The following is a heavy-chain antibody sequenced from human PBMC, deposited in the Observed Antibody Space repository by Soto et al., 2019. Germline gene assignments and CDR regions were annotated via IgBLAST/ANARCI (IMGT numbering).Heavy chain of an antibody. CDR3: ARDLGYSSILVVNGFDP. V-gene: IGHV1-3*01. Sequence: ASVKVSCKASGYTFTSYAMHWVRQAPGQRLEWMGWINAGNGNTKYSQKFQGRVTITRDTSASTAYMELSSLRSEDTAVYYCARDLGYSSILVVNGFDPWGQGTLVTVSS. D-gene: IGHD6-13*01. CDR2: INAGNGNT. CDR1: GYTFTSYA. J-gene: IGHJ5*02.